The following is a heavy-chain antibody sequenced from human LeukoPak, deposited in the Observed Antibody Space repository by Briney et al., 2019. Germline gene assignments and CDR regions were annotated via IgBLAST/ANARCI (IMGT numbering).Heavy chain of an antibody. CDR1: GYTFSSYG. J-gene: IGHJ4*02. CDR3: AKVKVVITTAGVFDY. V-gene: IGHV3-23*01. Sequence: SCKASGYTFSSYGMSWVRQAPGKGLEWVSAISGSGGSTYYADSVKGRFTISRDNSKNTLYLQMNSLRAEDTAVYYCAKVKVVITTAGVFDYWGQGTLVTVSS. D-gene: IGHD3-22*01. CDR2: ISGSGGST.